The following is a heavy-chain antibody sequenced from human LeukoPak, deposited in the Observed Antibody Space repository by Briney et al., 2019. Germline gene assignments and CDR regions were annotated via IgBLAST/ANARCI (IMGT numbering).Heavy chain of an antibody. CDR1: GYTLTELS. D-gene: IGHD3-9*01. CDR2: FDPEDGET. V-gene: IGHV1-24*01. Sequence: ASVKVSCKVSGYTLTELSMHWVRQAPGKGLEWMGGFDPEDGETIYAQKFQGRVTITADESTSTAYMELSSLRSEDTAVYYCARASPYHDILTGYYYYYYMDVWGKGTTVTISS. CDR3: ARASPYHDILTGYYYYYYMDV. J-gene: IGHJ6*03.